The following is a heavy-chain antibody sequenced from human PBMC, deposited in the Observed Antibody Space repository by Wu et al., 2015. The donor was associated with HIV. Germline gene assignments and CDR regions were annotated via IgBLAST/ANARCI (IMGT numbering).Heavy chain of an antibody. CDR2: IGVSNGNT. J-gene: IGHJ5*02. CDR1: GYSFVRYS. D-gene: IGHD1-26*01. CDR3: ARDGEVGANSLWFDP. V-gene: IGHV1-18*01. Sequence: QVQLVQSGGEVKKPGASVKVSCKASGYSFVRYSLNWVRQAPGQGLEWMGWIGVSNGNTNYAQKLQGRVTMTTDTSTTTAYMELRSLRSDDTAVYYCARDGEVGANSLWFDPWGQGTLVIVSS.